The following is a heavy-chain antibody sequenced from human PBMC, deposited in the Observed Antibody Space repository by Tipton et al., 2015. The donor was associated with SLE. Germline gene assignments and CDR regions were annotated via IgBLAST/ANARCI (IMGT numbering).Heavy chain of an antibody. CDR2: IIPIFGTP. V-gene: IGHV1-69*05. CDR1: GGSFTNYA. Sequence: QLVQSGAEVKKPGASVKVSCKTSGGSFTNYAFTWVRQAPGQGLEWMGRIIPIFGTPLYAQKYQGRVTLTTDESTSTVYMELSSLRSDDTAVYYCAVSVYYGSGTYLILDYWGQGTLVTVSS. CDR3: AVSVYYGSGTYLILDY. J-gene: IGHJ4*02. D-gene: IGHD3-10*01.